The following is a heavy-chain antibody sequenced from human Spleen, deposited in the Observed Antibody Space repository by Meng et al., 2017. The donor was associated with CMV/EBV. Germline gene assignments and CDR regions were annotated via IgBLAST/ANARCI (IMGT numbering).Heavy chain of an antibody. CDR3: ATSGSYTFDY. CDR1: GGSISSGDSY. Sequence: QGQLQESGPGLVKPSQTLSLTCSVSGGSISSGDSYWSWIRQPPGKGLEWIGYIYYSGSTYYNPSLRSRITISVDTSKNQFSLRLRSVTAADTAVYYCATSGSYTFDYWGQGTLVTVSS. D-gene: IGHD2-15*01. J-gene: IGHJ4*02. CDR2: IYYSGST. V-gene: IGHV4-30-4*01.